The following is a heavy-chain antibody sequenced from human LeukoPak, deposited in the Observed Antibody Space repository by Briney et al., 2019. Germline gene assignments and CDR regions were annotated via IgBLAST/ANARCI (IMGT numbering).Heavy chain of an antibody. D-gene: IGHD5-18*01. CDR3: ARAPRRGYSYVTGSWFDP. Sequence: SETLSLTCAVYGGSFSGYYWNWIRQPPGKGLEWIGEINHSGSTNYNPSLKSRVTISVDTSKNQFSLKLSSVTAADTAVYYCARAPRRGYSYVTGSWFDPWGQGTLVTVSS. CDR1: GGSFSGYY. J-gene: IGHJ5*02. V-gene: IGHV4-34*01. CDR2: INHSGST.